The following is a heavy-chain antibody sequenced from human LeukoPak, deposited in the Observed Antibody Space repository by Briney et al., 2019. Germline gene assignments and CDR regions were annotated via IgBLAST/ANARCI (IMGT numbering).Heavy chain of an antibody. CDR3: ARRRSKRSIVVVIEYYFDY. V-gene: IGHV4-34*01. CDR2: INHSGST. CDR1: GGSFSGYY. J-gene: IGHJ4*02. D-gene: IGHD3-22*01. Sequence: SETLSLTCAVYGGSFSGYYWSWIRQPPGKGLEWIGEINHSGSTNYNPSLKSRVTISVDTSKNQFSLKLSSVTAADTAVYYCARRRSKRSIVVVIEYYFDYWGQGTLVTVSS.